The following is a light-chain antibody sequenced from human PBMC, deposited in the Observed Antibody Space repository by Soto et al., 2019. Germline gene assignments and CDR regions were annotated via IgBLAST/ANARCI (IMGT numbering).Light chain of an antibody. J-gene: IGKJ5*01. CDR3: QKHGSSPPIT. CDR2: GAS. Sequence: VEMTQCPATLLDPPGGTATLSGRASQNVGSNLGWYQQKPGQAPRLLIYGASSRATGIPDRFSGSGSGTDFTLTIRRLEPEDFAVYYCQKHGSSPPITVGQGTRLEIK. V-gene: IGKV3-20*01. CDR1: QNVGSN.